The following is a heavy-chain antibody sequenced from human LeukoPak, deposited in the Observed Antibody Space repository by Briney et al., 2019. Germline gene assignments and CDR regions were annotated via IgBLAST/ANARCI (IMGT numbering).Heavy chain of an antibody. D-gene: IGHD1-1*01. Sequence: SETLSLTCTVSGGSISNYYWSWIRQPPGRGLEWIGYIYYTGSTNYNPSLKSRVTISVDTSKNQFSLKVSSVTAADTAVYYCARDPRGGTSRDNWFDPWGQGTLVTVSS. CDR2: IYYTGST. CDR1: GGSISNYY. CDR3: ARDPRGGTSRDNWFDP. J-gene: IGHJ5*02. V-gene: IGHV4-59*01.